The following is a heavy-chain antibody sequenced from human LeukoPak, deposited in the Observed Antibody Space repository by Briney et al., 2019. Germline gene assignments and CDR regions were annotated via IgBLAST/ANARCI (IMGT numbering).Heavy chain of an antibody. CDR2: IYYSGST. Sequence: SETLSLTCTVSGGSISSSSYYWGWIRQPPGKGLEWIGSIYYSGSTYYNPSLKSRVTISVDASKNQFSLKLSSVTAADTAVYYCARDQGYSYGYVHFGYWGQGTLVTVSS. CDR3: ARDQGYSYGYVHFGY. V-gene: IGHV4-39*07. J-gene: IGHJ4*02. D-gene: IGHD5-18*01. CDR1: GGSISSSSYY.